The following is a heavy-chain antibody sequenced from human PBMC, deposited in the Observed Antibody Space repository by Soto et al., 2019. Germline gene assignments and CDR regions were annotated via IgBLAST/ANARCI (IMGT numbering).Heavy chain of an antibody. CDR2: ISASGGST. CDR3: ARDRSATGYFDY. V-gene: IGHV3-23*01. D-gene: IGHD3-3*01. J-gene: IGHJ4*02. CDR1: EITLSSYA. Sequence: PGGSLRLSCTASEITLSSYAMSWVRQAPGKGLEWVSAISASGGSTYYADSVKGRFTISRDNSKNTLYLQMNSLRAEDTAVYYCARDRSATGYFDYWGQGTLVTVSS.